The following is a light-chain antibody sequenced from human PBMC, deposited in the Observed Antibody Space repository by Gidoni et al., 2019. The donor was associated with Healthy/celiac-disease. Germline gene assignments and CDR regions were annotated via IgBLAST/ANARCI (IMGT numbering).Light chain of an antibody. J-gene: IGKJ1*01. CDR1: QSISSY. CDR3: QQSYSTPVWP. V-gene: IGKV1-39*01. Sequence: DIQMTQSPSSLSASVGDRVTITCRASQSISSYLNWYQQKPGKAPKLLIYAASSLQSGVPSRFSGSGSGTDFTLTISSLQPEDFATYYCQQSYSTPVWPFGQGTKVEIK. CDR2: AAS.